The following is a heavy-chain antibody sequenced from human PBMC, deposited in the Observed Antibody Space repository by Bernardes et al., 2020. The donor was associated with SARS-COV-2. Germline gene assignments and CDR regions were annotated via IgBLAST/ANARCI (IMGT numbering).Heavy chain of an antibody. CDR3: ARDFRDGAARPGLDY. Sequence: SLRLSCAASGFTFSSYEMDWVRQAPGKGLEWVSYINNNGGTMYYSDSVKGRFTISRDNAKNSLYLQMNSLRAEDTGVYYCARDFRDGAARPGLDYWGQGTLVTVSS. CDR1: GFTFSSYE. J-gene: IGHJ4*02. CDR2: INNNGGTM. D-gene: IGHD6-6*01. V-gene: IGHV3-48*03.